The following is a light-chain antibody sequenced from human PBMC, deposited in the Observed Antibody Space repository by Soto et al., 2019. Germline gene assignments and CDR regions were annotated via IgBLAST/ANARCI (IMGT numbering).Light chain of an antibody. CDR3: MQRSHWPLT. Sequence: DVVMNQSPLSLPVTLGQPASISCRTSQRLVYSDGNTYLNWFQQRPDQSPRRLIYRVPNPDPVVTDRFNGSGACADFTLKISRVEAEDVGVYYCMQRSHWPLTFGQGTRLDIK. J-gene: IGKJ5*01. V-gene: IGKV2-30*01. CDR2: RVP. CDR1: QRLVYSDGNTY.